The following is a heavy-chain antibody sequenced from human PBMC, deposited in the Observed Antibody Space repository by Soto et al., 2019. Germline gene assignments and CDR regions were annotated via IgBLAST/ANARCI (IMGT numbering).Heavy chain of an antibody. CDR2: IYYSGTT. CDR3: AGRAPPYYFDY. V-gene: IGHV4-59*01. CDR1: KGCISSYS. Sequence: SETLSHTRLVCKGCISSYSRSRFRQPPGKGLEWIGYIYYSGTTNYNPSLKGRVTISVDTSKNQFSLKLNSVTAADTAVYYCAGRAPPYYFDYWVQGNMVSVP. J-gene: IGHJ4*02.